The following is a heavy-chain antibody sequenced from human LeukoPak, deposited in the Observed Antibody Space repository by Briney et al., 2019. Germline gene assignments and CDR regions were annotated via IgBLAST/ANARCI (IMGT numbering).Heavy chain of an antibody. Sequence: GGSLRLSCAASGFTFSSYWMSWVRQAPGKGLEWVANIKQDGSEKYYVDSVKGRFTISRDNAKNSLYLQMNSLRAEDTAVYYCATDYVWGSYRYTVQGISDYWGQGTLVTVSS. CDR2: IKQDGSEK. CDR3: ATDYVWGSYRYTVQGISDY. J-gene: IGHJ4*02. V-gene: IGHV3-7*01. CDR1: GFTFSSYW. D-gene: IGHD3-16*02.